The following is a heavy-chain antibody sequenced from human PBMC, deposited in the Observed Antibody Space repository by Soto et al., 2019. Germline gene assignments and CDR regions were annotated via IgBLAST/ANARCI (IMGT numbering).Heavy chain of an antibody. CDR3: AKDFRDLTYYFDY. CDR2: ISYDGSNK. Sequence: PGGSLRLSCASSGFTFSSYGMHWFRQVPGKGLEWVAVISYDGSNKYYADSVKGRFTISRDNSKNTLYLQMNSLRAEDTAVYYCAKDFRDLTYYFDYWGQGTLVTVSS. J-gene: IGHJ4*02. CDR1: GFTFSSYG. D-gene: IGHD3-3*01. V-gene: IGHV3-30*18.